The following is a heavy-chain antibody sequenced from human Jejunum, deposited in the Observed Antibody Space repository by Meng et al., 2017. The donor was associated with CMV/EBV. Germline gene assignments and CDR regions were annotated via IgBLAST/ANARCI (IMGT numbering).Heavy chain of an antibody. CDR2: IKYDGSEL. V-gene: IGHV3-7*03. D-gene: IGHD1-14*01. CDR1: FRDPW. Sequence: FRDPWISWVRPPPGKGLGWVANIKYDGSELYYVDSVRGRFTISRDSSKNTLYLQMDSLRAEDSAVYYCASHTHYAGNPPGTHNCWGQGTLVTVSS. CDR3: ASHTHYAGNPPGTHNC. J-gene: IGHJ4*02.